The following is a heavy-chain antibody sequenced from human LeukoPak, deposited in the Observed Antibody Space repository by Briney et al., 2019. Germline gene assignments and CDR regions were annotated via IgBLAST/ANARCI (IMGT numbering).Heavy chain of an antibody. CDR3: ARAQDSSVSLRL. J-gene: IGHJ4*02. CDR1: GASVSSIGYS. CDR2: IYYSGST. Sequence: SETLSLTCGVSGASVSSIGYSWSWIRQPPGRGLEWIGYIYYSGSTNYNPSLKSRVTISVDTSKNQFSLKLSSVTAADTAVYYCARAQDSSVSLRLWGQGTLVTVSS. D-gene: IGHD3-22*01. V-gene: IGHV4-61*08.